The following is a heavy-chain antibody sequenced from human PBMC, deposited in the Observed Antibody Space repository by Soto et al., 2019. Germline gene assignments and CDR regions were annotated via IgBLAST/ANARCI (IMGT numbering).Heavy chain of an antibody. CDR2: IYYSGFT. V-gene: IGHV4-31*03. Sequence: SETLSLTCTVSGGSISSGGYYWSWIRQHPGKGLEWIGYIYYSGFTYYNPSLKGRVTLSLETSKSQFSLRLSSATASDTAVYYCARLGASYQSLDTWGPGTLVTVSS. CDR1: GGSISSGGYY. J-gene: IGHJ5*02. D-gene: IGHD2-2*01. CDR3: ARLGASYQSLDT.